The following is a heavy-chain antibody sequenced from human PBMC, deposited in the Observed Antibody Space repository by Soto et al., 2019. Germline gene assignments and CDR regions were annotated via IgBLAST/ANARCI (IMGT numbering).Heavy chain of an antibody. V-gene: IGHV3-30-3*01. Sequence: GGSLRLSCAASGFTFSSYAMHWVRQAPGKGLEWVAVISYDGSNKYYADSVKGRFTISRDNSKNTLYLQMNSLRAEDTAVYYCARGELEPYFTQFWSYYYYGMDVWGQGTTVTVSS. D-gene: IGHD1-1*01. CDR3: ARGELEPYFTQFWSYYYYGMDV. CDR1: GFTFSSYA. J-gene: IGHJ6*02. CDR2: ISYDGSNK.